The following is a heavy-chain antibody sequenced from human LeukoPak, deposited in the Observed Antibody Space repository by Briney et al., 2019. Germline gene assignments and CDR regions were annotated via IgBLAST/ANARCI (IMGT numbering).Heavy chain of an antibody. Sequence: PSQTLSPTCTVSGGSISSGSYYWSWIRQPAGKGLEWIGRIYTSGSTNYNPSLKSRVTISVDTSKNQFSLKLSSVTAADTAVYYCARDQELLWFGELLSDNWSDPWGQGTLVTVSS. CDR2: IYTSGST. CDR3: ARDQELLWFGELLSDNWSDP. V-gene: IGHV4-61*02. J-gene: IGHJ5*02. D-gene: IGHD3-10*01. CDR1: GGSISSGSYY.